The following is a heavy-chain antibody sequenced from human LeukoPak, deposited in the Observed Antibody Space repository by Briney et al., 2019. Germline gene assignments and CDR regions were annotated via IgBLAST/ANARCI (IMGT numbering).Heavy chain of an antibody. CDR1: GYSFTSYW. CDR3: ARVDTPASDAFDI. J-gene: IGHJ3*02. Sequence: GESLQISCKGSGYSFTSYWIGWVRQLPGKGLEWMGIIYPGDSDTRYSPSFQGQVTISADKSISTAYLQWSSLKASDTAMYYCARVDTPASDAFDIWGQGTMVTVSS. CDR2: IYPGDSDT. V-gene: IGHV5-51*01. D-gene: IGHD5-18*01.